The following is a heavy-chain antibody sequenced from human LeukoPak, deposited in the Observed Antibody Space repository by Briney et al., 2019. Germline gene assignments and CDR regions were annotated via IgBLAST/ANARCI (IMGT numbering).Heavy chain of an antibody. D-gene: IGHD3-3*01. V-gene: IGHV3-30*03. J-gene: IGHJ4*02. CDR3: ARDRAWNYFDY. CDR2: ISNDGSRK. Sequence: GGSLRLSCAPSGFTFSRHGMHWVRQAPGKGLEWVAIISNDGSRKYYAHSVEGRFTISRDNSKNTLYLQMDSLRGEDTAVYYCARDRAWNYFDYWGQGTLVTVSS. CDR1: GFTFSRHG.